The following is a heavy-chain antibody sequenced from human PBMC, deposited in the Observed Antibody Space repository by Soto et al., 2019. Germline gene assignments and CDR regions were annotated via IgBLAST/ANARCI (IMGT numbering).Heavy chain of an antibody. D-gene: IGHD2-21*02. V-gene: IGHV1-18*04. Sequence: QVQLVQSGAEVKKPGASVKVSCKASGYTFTSYGISWVRQAPGQGLEWMGWISAYNGNTNYAQKLQGRVTMTTDTSTSTAYMELRSLRSDDTAVYYCARDLRQAYCGGDCYSGHAFDIWGQGTMVTVSS. CDR2: ISAYNGNT. J-gene: IGHJ3*02. CDR1: GYTFTSYG. CDR3: ARDLRQAYCGGDCYSGHAFDI.